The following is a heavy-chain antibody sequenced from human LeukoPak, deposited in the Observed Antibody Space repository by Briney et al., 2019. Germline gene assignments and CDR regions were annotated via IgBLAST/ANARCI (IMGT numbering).Heavy chain of an antibody. CDR1: GFTFSSYD. D-gene: IGHD3-16*02. CDR3: ARTRQADYVWGSYRYTFDY. CDR2: IGTAGDT. Sequence: GGSLRLSCAASGFTFSSYDMHWVRQATGKGLEWVSAIGTAGDTYYPGSVKGRFTISRENAKNSLYLQMNSLRAGDTAVYYCARTRQADYVWGSYRYTFDYWGQGTPVTVSS. J-gene: IGHJ4*02. V-gene: IGHV3-13*01.